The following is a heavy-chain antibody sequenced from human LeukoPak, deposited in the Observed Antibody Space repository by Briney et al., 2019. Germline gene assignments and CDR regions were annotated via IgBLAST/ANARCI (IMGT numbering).Heavy chain of an antibody. CDR2: INYSGSA. V-gene: IGHV4-30-4*01. D-gene: IGHD1-1*01. CDR3: ARKGRTWSNRFDP. CDR1: GGSISSANYY. Sequence: TLSLTCTVSGGSISSANYYWSWIRQPPGKGLEWIGYINYSGSAFYNPSLESRIIISVDTSKNQISLKVTSVTAAGSAVYYCARKGRTWSNRFDPWGQGTLVTVSS. J-gene: IGHJ5*02.